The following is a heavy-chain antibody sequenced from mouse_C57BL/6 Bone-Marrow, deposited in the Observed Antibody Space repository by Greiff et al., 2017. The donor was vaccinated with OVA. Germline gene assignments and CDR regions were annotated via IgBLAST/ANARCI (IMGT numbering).Heavy chain of an antibody. Sequence: DVKLVESGGGLVKPGGSLKLSCAASGFTFSSYAMSWVRQTPEKRLEWVATISDGGSYTYYPDNVKGRFTISRDNAKNNLYLQMSHLKSEDTAMYYCAREGSTVVATDWYFDVWGTGTTVTVSS. CDR1: GFTFSSYA. V-gene: IGHV5-4*01. CDR2: ISDGGSYT. D-gene: IGHD1-1*01. J-gene: IGHJ1*03. CDR3: AREGSTVVATDWYFDV.